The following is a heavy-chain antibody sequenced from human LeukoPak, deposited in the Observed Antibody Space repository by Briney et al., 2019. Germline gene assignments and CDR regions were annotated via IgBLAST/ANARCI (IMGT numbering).Heavy chain of an antibody. D-gene: IGHD2-2*01. CDR1: GFTFSSYA. J-gene: IGHJ4*02. Sequence: GSLRLSCAASGFTFSSYAIHWVRQAPGKGLEWVALISYDGGDKYYADSVKGRITISRDNSKSTVYLQMNSLRAEDTAVYYCARGAYCSSTSCPHFDYWGQGTLVTVSS. V-gene: IGHV3-30-3*01. CDR3: ARGAYCSSTSCPHFDY. CDR2: ISYDGGDK.